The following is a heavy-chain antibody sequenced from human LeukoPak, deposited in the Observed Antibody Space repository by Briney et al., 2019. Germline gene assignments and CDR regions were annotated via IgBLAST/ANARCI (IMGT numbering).Heavy chain of an antibody. CDR2: IIPIFGTA. J-gene: IGHJ4*02. V-gene: IGHV1-69*01. CDR3: ARATLGSGSYQPLGTRFDY. D-gene: IGHD3-10*01. CDR1: GGTFSSYA. Sequence: SVKDSCKASGGTFSSYAISWVRQAPGQGLEWMGGIIPIFGTANYAQKFQGRVTITADESTSTAYMELSSLRSEDTAVYYCARATLGSGSYQPLGTRFDYWGQGTLVTVSS.